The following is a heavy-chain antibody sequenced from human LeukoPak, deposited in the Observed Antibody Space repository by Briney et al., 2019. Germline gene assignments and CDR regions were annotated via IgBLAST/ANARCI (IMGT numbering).Heavy chain of an antibody. CDR2: IYHSGST. J-gene: IGHJ4*02. D-gene: IGHD6-13*01. V-gene: IGHV4-38-2*02. Sequence: PSETLSLTCTVSGYSISSGYYWGWIRQPPGKGLEWIGSIYHSGSTYYNPSLKSRVTISVDTSKNQFSLKLSSVTAADTAVYYCARFGAAAGTDSWGQGTLVTVSS. CDR1: GYSISSGYY. CDR3: ARFGAAAGTDS.